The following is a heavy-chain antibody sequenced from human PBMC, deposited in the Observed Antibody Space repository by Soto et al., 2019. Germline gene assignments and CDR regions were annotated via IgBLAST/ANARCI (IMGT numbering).Heavy chain of an antibody. CDR3: ARDVLAARLVYWFDP. D-gene: IGHD6-6*01. CDR2: IIPIFGTA. Sequence: QVQLVQSGAEVKKPGSSVKVSCTASGGTFSSYAISWVRQAPGQGLEWMGGIIPIFGTANYAQKFQGRVTITADKSTSTAYMELSSLRSEDTAVYYCARDVLAARLVYWFDPWGQGTLVTVSS. CDR1: GGTFSSYA. V-gene: IGHV1-69*06. J-gene: IGHJ5*02.